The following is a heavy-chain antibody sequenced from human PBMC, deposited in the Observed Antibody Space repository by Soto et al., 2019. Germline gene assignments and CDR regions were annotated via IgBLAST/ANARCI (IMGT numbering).Heavy chain of an antibody. J-gene: IGHJ4*02. CDR2: IKTKTVGETI. D-gene: IGHD2-21*01. CDR1: GFTFTDAW. Sequence: GGSLRLSCAASGFTFTDAWMNWVRQAPGKGLEWVARIKTKTVGETIDYAAPVQDRFTISRDDSKNTVYLHMNSLKTEDTAVYYCCTDYCGGGTCHLNNWGQGA. V-gene: IGHV3-15*07. CDR3: CTDYCGGGTCHLNN.